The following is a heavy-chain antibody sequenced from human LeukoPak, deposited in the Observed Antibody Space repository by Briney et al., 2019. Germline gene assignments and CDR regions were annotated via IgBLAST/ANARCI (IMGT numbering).Heavy chain of an antibody. J-gene: IGHJ3*02. D-gene: IGHD2-21*01. CDR1: GGTFSSYA. Sequence: SVKVSCKASGGTFSSYAISWVRQAPGQGLEWMGRIIPILGIANYAQKFQGRVTITADKSTSTAYMELSSLRSEDTAVYYCARGLIPPRSFGDMLLGAFDIWGQGTMVTVSS. V-gene: IGHV1-69*04. CDR2: IIPILGIA. CDR3: ARGLIPPRSFGDMLLGAFDI.